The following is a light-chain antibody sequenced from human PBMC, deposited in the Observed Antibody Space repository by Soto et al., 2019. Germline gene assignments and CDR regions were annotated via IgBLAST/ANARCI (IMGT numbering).Light chain of an antibody. CDR1: QSVRSDY. CDR2: GAS. CDR3: QQYGTSFT. Sequence: DIVLTQSPGTLSSSLGERATLSCRASQSVRSDYLAWYQQTPGQAPRLLIYGASSKATGIPDRFSGSWSGTDLTLTISRLEPEDFEVYYCQQYGTSFTFGGGTKVVSK. V-gene: IGKV3-20*01. J-gene: IGKJ4*01.